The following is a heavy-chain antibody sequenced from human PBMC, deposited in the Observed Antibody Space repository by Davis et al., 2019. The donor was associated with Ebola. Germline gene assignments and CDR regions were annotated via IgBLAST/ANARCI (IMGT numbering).Heavy chain of an antibody. D-gene: IGHD3-10*01. CDR3: ARGHYGLDV. Sequence: PGGSLRLSCAASGFTFSDHYFTWIRQTPDKGLEWVSWIDKSGSMIYYADSVKGRFTISRDNAKNSLYLQMSSLRAEDTALYYCARGHYGLDVWGQGTTVIVSS. CDR1: GFTFSDHY. V-gene: IGHV3-11*01. J-gene: IGHJ6*02. CDR2: IDKSGSMI.